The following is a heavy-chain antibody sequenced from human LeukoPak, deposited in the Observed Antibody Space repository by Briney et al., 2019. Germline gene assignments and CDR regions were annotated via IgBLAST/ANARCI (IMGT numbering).Heavy chain of an antibody. CDR2: IYYSGST. V-gene: IGHV4-59*01. D-gene: IGHD4-17*01. J-gene: IGHJ4*02. CDR1: GGSISSNY. Sequence: SSGTLSLTCTVSGGSISSNYWSWIRQPPGKGLEWIGYIYYSGSTNSNPSLKSRVTISVDTSKNQFSLNLSSVTAADTAVYYCARDRGYGDYLNYFDYWGQGTLVTVSS. CDR3: ARDRGYGDYLNYFDY.